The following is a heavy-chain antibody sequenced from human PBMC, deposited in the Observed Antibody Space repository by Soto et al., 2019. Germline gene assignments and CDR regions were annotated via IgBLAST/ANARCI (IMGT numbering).Heavy chain of an antibody. J-gene: IGHJ6*02. CDR2: IWYDGSNK. V-gene: IGHV3-33*01. CDR3: ARDSIAVAGNNYYGMDV. Sequence: GGSLRLSCAASGFTFSSYGMHWVRQAPGKGLEWVAVIWYDGSNKYYADSVKGRFTISRDNSKNTLYLQMNSLRAEDTAVYYCARDSIAVAGNNYYGMDVWGQGTTVTVSS. CDR1: GFTFSSYG. D-gene: IGHD6-19*01.